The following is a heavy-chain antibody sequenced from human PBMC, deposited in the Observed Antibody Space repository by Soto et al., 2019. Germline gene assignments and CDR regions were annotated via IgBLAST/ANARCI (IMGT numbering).Heavy chain of an antibody. CDR2: IFHAVDT. V-gene: IGHV4-4*02. Sequence: QVQLPESGPGLVTPSGTLSLTCAVSGGSISANWWSWVRQPPGKGLEWIGEIFHAVDTNDNPSLKRRVTLSIDPSRNQFSLHMNSVTAADTAMYFGARSDGNYRLDCCGQGTLDTVSS. CDR1: GGSISANW. CDR3: ARSDGNYRLDC. J-gene: IGHJ4*02. D-gene: IGHD1-7*01.